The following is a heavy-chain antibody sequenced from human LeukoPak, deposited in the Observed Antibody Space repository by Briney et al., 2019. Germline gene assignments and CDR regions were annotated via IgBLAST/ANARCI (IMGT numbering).Heavy chain of an antibody. CDR1: GGSISSGSYY. V-gene: IGHV4-39*01. CDR3: ARHVSSSSWYRPSEYFQH. Sequence: SETLSLTCTVSGGSISSGSYYWGWIRQPPGKGLEWIGSIYYSGSTYYNPSLKSRVTISVDTSKNQFSLKLSSVTAADTAVYYCARHVSSSSWYRPSEYFQHWGQGTLVTVSS. D-gene: IGHD6-13*01. J-gene: IGHJ1*01. CDR2: IYYSGST.